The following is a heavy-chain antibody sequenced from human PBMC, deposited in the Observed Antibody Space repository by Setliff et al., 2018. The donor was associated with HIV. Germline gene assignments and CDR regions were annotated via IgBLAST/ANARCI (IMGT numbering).Heavy chain of an antibody. CDR2: INPSGGSA. CDR1: GYAFTSHL. J-gene: IGHJ4*02. V-gene: IGHV1-46*01. D-gene: IGHD3-10*01. CDR3: ARGSYTVRIDY. Sequence: ASVKVSCKASGYAFTSHLIQWVRQAPGKGPEWMGVINPSGGSASYAEKFKGRATLTRDTSTTTVFLQLSRLRSEDTAVYYCARGSYTVRIDYWGQGTRVTVSS.